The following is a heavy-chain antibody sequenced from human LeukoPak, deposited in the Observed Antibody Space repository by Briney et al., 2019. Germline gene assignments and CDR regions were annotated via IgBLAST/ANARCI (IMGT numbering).Heavy chain of an antibody. CDR3: AKVVGATSAFDV. D-gene: IGHD1-26*01. J-gene: IGHJ3*01. Sequence: GASVKVSCKDSGYTFNTYGITWVRQAPGQGLEWMGWTSAFTDSTNYAQKFQDRVTVTKDTSTSTAYMELRSLTSDDTAVYYCAKVVGATSAFDVWGQGTMVTVSS. CDR2: TSAFTDST. V-gene: IGHV1-18*01. CDR1: GYTFNTYG.